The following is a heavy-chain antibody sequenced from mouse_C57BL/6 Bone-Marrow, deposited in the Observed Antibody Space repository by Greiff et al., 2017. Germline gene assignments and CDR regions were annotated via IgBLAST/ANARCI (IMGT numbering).Heavy chain of an antibody. CDR3: ARQPY. CDR1: GFTFRSSG. CDR2: ISSGGSYT. Sequence: EVQVVESGGDLVKPGGSLTLSCAASGFTFRSSGLSWVRQTPDRRLEWVATISSGGSYTYYPDSVKGRFTISRDNAKNTLYLQMSSLKSEDTAMYYCARQPYWGQGTLVTVSA. V-gene: IGHV5-6*01. J-gene: IGHJ3*01.